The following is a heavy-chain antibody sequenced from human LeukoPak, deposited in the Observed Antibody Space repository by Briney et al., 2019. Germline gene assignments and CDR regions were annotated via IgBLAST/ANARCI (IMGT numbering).Heavy chain of an antibody. CDR1: GYTFSNFG. Sequence: ASVKVSCKTSGYTFSNFGINWVRQAPGQGLEWMGWISGNNDNPNYGQKFQGRFTVTADSSTSTAYKELRNLRFDDTAVYYCARDGTSTDDYWGQGTLVTVSS. CDR2: ISGNNDNP. J-gene: IGHJ4*02. CDR3: ARDGTSTDDY. V-gene: IGHV1-18*01. D-gene: IGHD2-2*01.